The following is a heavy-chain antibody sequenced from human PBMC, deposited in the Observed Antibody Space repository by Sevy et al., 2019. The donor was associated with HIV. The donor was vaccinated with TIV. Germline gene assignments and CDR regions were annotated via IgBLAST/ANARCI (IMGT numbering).Heavy chain of an antibody. D-gene: IGHD3-10*01. CDR2: ISGSGVGT. CDR1: GFTFSNYA. Sequence: GGSLRLSCAASGFTFSNYAMSWVRQAPGKGLEWVSGISGSGVGTYYADSVKGRFTVSRGDSKSTLYLQMNSLRAEDTAVYCCARDSRVYGSGSYHFDYWGQGTLVTVSS. CDR3: ARDSRVYGSGSYHFDY. J-gene: IGHJ4*02. V-gene: IGHV3-23*01.